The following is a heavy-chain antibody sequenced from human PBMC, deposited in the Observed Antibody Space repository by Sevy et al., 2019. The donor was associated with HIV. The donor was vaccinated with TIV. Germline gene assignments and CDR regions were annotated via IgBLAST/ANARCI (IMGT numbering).Heavy chain of an antibody. J-gene: IGHJ4*02. CDR3: ARAGSGWYDHYFDP. D-gene: IGHD6-19*01. V-gene: IGHV1-8*01. Sequence: ASVKVSCKASGYTFTSYDINWVRQATGQGLEWMGWMNPNSGNTGYAQKFQGRVTMTRNTSISTAYMEVSSLRSEDTAVYFCARAGSGWYDHYFDPWGQGTLVTISS. CDR1: GYTFTSYD. CDR2: MNPNSGNT.